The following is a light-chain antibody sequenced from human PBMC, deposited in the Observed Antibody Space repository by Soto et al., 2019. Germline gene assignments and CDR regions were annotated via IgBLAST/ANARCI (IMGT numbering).Light chain of an antibody. Sequence: DIQMTQSPSTLSASFGDRVTLTCRASQSISNWLAWYQQKPGKAPNLLIYKASTLKSGVPSRFSGSGSGTEFTLTISSLQPDDFATYYCQHYNSYSEAFGQGTKVDI. J-gene: IGKJ1*01. CDR1: QSISNW. CDR3: QHYNSYSEA. CDR2: KAS. V-gene: IGKV1-5*03.